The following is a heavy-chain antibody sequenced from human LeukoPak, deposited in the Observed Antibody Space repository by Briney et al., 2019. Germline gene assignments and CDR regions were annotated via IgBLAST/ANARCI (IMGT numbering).Heavy chain of an antibody. Sequence: GGSLRLSCAASGFTFRDYTMNWVRQAPGKGLEWVSAISKSGTYIKYADSVKGRLTISRDNSKNTLYLQMDSLRAEDTAVFYCVKVPRSGCCAFDVWGQGTMVTVSS. V-gene: IGHV3-21*01. CDR2: ISKSGTYI. CDR1: GFTFRDYT. D-gene: IGHD6-19*01. J-gene: IGHJ3*01. CDR3: VKVPRSGCCAFDV.